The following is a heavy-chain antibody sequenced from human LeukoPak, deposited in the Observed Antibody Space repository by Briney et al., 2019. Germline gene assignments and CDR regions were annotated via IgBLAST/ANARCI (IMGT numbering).Heavy chain of an antibody. CDR2: ISTSSGTI. CDR1: GFTFSSYS. J-gene: IGHJ4*02. Sequence: GGSLRLSCAASGFTFSSYSMNWVRQAPGKGLEWVSYISTSSGTIHYAGSVKGRFTISRDNAKNSLYLQMNSLRADDTAVYYCARETVFGVVVPTYYFDYWGQGTLVTVSS. CDR3: ARETVFGVVVPTYYFDY. V-gene: IGHV3-48*04. D-gene: IGHD3-3*01.